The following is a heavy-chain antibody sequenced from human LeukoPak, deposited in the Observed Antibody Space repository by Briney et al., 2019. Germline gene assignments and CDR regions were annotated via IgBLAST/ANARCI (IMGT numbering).Heavy chain of an antibody. Sequence: ASVKVSCKVSGYTLTELSMHWVRQAPGKGLEWMGGFDPEDGETIYAQKFQGRVTMTEDTSTDTAYMELSSLRSEDTAVYYCATIRRYFDWLLHDAFDIWGQGTMDTVSS. CDR2: FDPEDGET. CDR3: ATIRRYFDWLLHDAFDI. CDR1: GYTLTELS. D-gene: IGHD3-9*01. J-gene: IGHJ3*02. V-gene: IGHV1-24*01.